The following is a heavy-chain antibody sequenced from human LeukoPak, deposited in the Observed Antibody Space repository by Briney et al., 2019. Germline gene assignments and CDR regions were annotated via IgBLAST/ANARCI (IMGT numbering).Heavy chain of an antibody. J-gene: IGHJ3*02. CDR1: GGTFSSYA. CDR2: IIPIFGTA. V-gene: IGHV1-69*01. Sequence: ASVKVSCKASGGTFSSYAISWVRQAPGQGLEWMGGIIPIFGTANYAQKFQGRVTITADESTSTAYMELSSLRSEDTAVYYCARYPHIAAAGLVAFDIWGQGTMVTVSS. CDR3: ARYPHIAAAGLVAFDI. D-gene: IGHD6-13*01.